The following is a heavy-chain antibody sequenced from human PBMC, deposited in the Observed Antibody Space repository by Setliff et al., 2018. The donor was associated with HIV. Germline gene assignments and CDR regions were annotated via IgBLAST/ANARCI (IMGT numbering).Heavy chain of an antibody. CDR1: GFTFSTYW. Sequence: GGSLRLSCAASGFTFSTYWMIWVRQAPGKGLEWVAKIKQDGSEEYYVDSVKGRFTVSRDNAKNSVYLQMNSLRVEDTAMYYCTKDHLSGWASDCWGQGTLVTVSS. CDR2: IKQDGSEE. CDR3: TKDHLSGWASDC. V-gene: IGHV3-7*01. J-gene: IGHJ4*02. D-gene: IGHD6-19*01.